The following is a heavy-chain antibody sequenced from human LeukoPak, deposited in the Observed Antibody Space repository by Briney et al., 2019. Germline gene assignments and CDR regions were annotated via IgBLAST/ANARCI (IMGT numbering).Heavy chain of an antibody. V-gene: IGHV4-39*01. D-gene: IGHD3-16*01. CDR2: IYYSGST. CDR1: GGSISSSTYY. Sequence: KPSETLSLTCTVSGGSISSSTYYWGWIRRPPGKGLEWIGSIYYSGSTYYNPSLKSRTTVSVDTSKNQSSLKLSSVTAADTAVYYCVRGSTLRHYQYWGQGTLVTVSS. J-gene: IGHJ4*02. CDR3: VRGSTLRHYQY.